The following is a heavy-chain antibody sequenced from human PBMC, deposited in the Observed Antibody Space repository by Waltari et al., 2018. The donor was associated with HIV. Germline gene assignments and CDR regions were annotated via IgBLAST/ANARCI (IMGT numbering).Heavy chain of an antibody. Sequence: ELELVESGGGLVQPGESLRLSCTASEVTFRGYSMNWVRQAPGKGLEWISYISSRHSTMFYSDSVKGRFTISRDNAKNSLYLEMTNLRVDDTAIYYCATDFWSGHPDYWGQGTLVTVSS. CDR1: EVTFRGYS. J-gene: IGHJ4*02. D-gene: IGHD3-3*01. CDR3: ATDFWSGHPDY. V-gene: IGHV3-48*01. CDR2: ISSRHSTM.